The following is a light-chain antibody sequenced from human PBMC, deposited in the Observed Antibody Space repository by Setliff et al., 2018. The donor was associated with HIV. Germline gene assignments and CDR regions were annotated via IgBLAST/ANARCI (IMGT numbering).Light chain of an antibody. CDR1: NSDVGGYNY. J-gene: IGLJ1*01. V-gene: IGLV2-14*01. CDR2: AVS. Sequence: LTQPASVSGSPGQSITISCTGTNSDVGGYNYVSWYQHHPGKAPKLMIFAVSNRPSGVSHRFSGSKSGNTASLTISGLQAEDEADYFCTSYTKTNTITRVVGTGTKVTVL. CDR3: TSYTKTNTITRV.